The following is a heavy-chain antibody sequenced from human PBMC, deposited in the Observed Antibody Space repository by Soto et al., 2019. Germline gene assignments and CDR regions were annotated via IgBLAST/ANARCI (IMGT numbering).Heavy chain of an antibody. V-gene: IGHV3-23*01. J-gene: IGHJ3*02. Sequence: EVHLLESGGGLVQPGGSLRLSCAASGFTFNTYAMSWVRQAPGQGLEWVSAISGSGFSTYYADSVKGRFSISSDSSKNTLLLQMNSLRADDTAVYFCATFTFGRPFDTWGQGTMVTVSS. CDR1: GFTFNTYA. D-gene: IGHD3-16*01. CDR3: ATFTFGRPFDT. CDR2: ISGSGFST.